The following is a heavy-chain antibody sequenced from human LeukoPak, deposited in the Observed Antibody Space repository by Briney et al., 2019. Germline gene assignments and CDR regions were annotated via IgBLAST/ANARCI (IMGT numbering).Heavy chain of an antibody. CDR1: GYTFTSYG. J-gene: IGHJ6*03. CDR3: ARGARGYSYGYHYYYYMDV. V-gene: IGHV1-18*01. D-gene: IGHD5-18*01. Sequence: ASVKVSCKASGYTFTSYGISWVRQAPGQGLEWMGWISAYNGNTNYAQKLQGRVTMTTDTSTSTAYMELSSLRSEDTAVYYCARGARGYSYGYHYYYYMDVWGKGTTVTISS. CDR2: ISAYNGNT.